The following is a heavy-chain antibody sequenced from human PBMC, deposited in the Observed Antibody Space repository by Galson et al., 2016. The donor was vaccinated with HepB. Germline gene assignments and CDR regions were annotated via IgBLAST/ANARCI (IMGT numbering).Heavy chain of an antibody. V-gene: IGHV3-11*01. Sequence: SLRLSCAASGFRFTDYYMSWIRQAPGKGLEWVSYVSNYGTTIYNADSVRGRFTISRADANRSVYLQMNGLRADDTAVYYCVRGGWNYDQWGQGTLVTVSS. CDR3: VRGGWNYDQ. D-gene: IGHD1-7*01. CDR2: VSNYGTTI. J-gene: IGHJ5*02. CDR1: GFRFTDYY.